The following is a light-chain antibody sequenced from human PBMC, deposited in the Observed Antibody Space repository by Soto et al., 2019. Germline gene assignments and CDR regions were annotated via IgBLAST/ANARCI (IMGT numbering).Light chain of an antibody. CDR2: MGS. CDR3: MQALQTPRT. J-gene: IGKJ3*01. Sequence: DIVMTQSPLSLPVTPGEPASISCRSSQSLLHSNGYNYLDWYLQKPGQSPQLLIYMGSNRASGVPDRFSGSGSGTDFTLKISRVEAEDVGVYYCMQALQTPRTFGTGTKVDI. CDR1: QSLLHSNGYNY. V-gene: IGKV2-28*01.